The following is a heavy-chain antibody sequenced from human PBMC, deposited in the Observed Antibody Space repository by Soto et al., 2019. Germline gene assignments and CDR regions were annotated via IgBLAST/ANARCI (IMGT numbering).Heavy chain of an antibody. Sequence: TSETLSLTCTVSGGSISSGGYYWSWIRQHPGKGLEWIGYIYYSGSTYYYPSLKSRVTISVDTSKNQFSLKLSSVTAADTAVYYCARDRSGGSGSYGPNYGMDVWGQGTTVTVSS. CDR3: ARDRSGGSGSYGPNYGMDV. CDR1: GGSISSGGYY. J-gene: IGHJ6*02. CDR2: IYYSGST. V-gene: IGHV4-31*03. D-gene: IGHD3-10*01.